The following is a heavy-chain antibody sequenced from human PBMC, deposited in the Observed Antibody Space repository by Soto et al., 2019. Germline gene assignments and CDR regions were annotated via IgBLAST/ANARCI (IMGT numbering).Heavy chain of an antibody. V-gene: IGHV4-31*03. D-gene: IGHD2-15*01. Sequence: QVQLQESGPGLVKPSQTLSLTCTVSGGSISSGGYYWIWIRQHPGKGLEWIGYIYYSGSTYYNPSLKRRVTISVDTSKNQFSLKLSSVTAADTAVYYCARVASHCYSLDYWGQGTLVTVSS. J-gene: IGHJ4*02. CDR3: ARVASHCYSLDY. CDR1: GGSISSGGYY. CDR2: IYYSGST.